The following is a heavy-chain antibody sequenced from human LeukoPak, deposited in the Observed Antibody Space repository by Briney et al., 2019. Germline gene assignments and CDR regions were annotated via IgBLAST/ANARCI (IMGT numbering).Heavy chain of an antibody. CDR1: GFTFNSYA. J-gene: IGHJ4*02. CDR3: AKSTYGSPEGY. Sequence: GGSLRLSCAASGFTFNSYAMSWVRQAPGKGLEWVSAISGSGGSTYYADSVKGRFTISRDDSKNTLYLQMNSLRAEDTAVYYCAKSTYGSPEGYWGQGTLVTVSS. D-gene: IGHD3-10*01. V-gene: IGHV3-23*01. CDR2: ISGSGGST.